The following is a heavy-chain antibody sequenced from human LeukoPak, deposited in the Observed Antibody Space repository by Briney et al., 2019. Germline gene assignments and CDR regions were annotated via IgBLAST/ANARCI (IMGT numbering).Heavy chain of an antibody. D-gene: IGHD6-19*01. CDR1: GFTFNTYA. CDR2: ISGSGDST. J-gene: IGHJ4*02. Sequence: GGSLRLSCAASGFTFNTYAMSWVRQAPGKGLEWVSAISGSGDSTFYADSVKGRFTISRDNSKNTLYLQIHSLRAEDTAVYYCAKGKGSSSSSTGWWGQGTLVTVSS. CDR3: AKGKGSSSSSTGW. V-gene: IGHV3-23*01.